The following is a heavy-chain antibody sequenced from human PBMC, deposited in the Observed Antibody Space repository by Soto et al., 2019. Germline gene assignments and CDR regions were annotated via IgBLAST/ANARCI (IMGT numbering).Heavy chain of an antibody. D-gene: IGHD2-8*01. CDR1: GYSFTIYW. CDR2: IYPGDSDT. J-gene: IGHJ4*02. CDR3: ARLVKYCTNGVCFDFDY. Sequence: PGESLKISCKGSGYSFTIYWIGWVRQMPGKGLEWMGIIYPGDSDTRYSPSFQGQVTISADKSISTAYLQWSSLKASDTAMYYCARLVKYCTNGVCFDFDYWGQGTLVTVSS. V-gene: IGHV5-51*01.